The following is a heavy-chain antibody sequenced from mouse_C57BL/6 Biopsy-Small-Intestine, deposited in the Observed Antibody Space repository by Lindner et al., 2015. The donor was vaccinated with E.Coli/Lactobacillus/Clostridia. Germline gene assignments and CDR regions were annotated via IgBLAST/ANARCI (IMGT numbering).Heavy chain of an antibody. J-gene: IGHJ4*01. V-gene: IGHV1-34*02. CDR3: ARRAYYYAMDY. CDR1: GYTFTDYN. Sequence: VQLQESGPELVKPGASVKISCKASGYTFTDYNMDWVKQSHGKSLEWIGYIYPNNGGTGYNQKFKSKATLTVDKSSSTAYMELHSLTSEDSAVYYCARRAYYYAMDYWGQGTSVTVSS. CDR2: IYPNNGGT. D-gene: IGHD3-1*01.